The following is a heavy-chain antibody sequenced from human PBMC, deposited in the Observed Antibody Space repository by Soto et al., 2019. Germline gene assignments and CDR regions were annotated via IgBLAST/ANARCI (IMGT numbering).Heavy chain of an antibody. Sequence: ASVKVSCKASGYTFTSYYMHWVRQAPGQGLEWMGIINPSGGSTSYAQKFQGRVTMTRDTSTSTVYMELSSLRSEDTAVYYCARGIAARDSGGFYYGMDVWGQGTTVTVSS. CDR3: ARGIAARDSGGFYYGMDV. J-gene: IGHJ6*02. CDR2: INPSGGST. D-gene: IGHD6-6*01. CDR1: GYTFTSYY. V-gene: IGHV1-46*01.